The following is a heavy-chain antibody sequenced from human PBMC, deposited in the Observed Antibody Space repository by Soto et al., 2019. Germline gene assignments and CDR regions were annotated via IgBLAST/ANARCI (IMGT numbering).Heavy chain of an antibody. Sequence: PGESLKISCKGSGYSFTSYWIAWVRQMPGKGLEWMGIIYPGDSDTRNSPSFQGQVTISADKSISTAYLQWSSLKASDTAMYYCARGPLHYDFWSGYDYWGQGTLDTVSS. CDR2: IYPGDSDT. CDR3: ARGPLHYDFWSGYDY. D-gene: IGHD3-3*01. J-gene: IGHJ4*02. CDR1: GYSFTSYW. V-gene: IGHV5-51*01.